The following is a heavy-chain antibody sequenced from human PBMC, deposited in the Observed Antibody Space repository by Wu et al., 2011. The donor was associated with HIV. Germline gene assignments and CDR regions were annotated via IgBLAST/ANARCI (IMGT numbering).Heavy chain of an antibody. J-gene: IGHJ6*03. D-gene: IGHD5-12*01. V-gene: IGHV1-69*14. CDR2: IIPMFGPA. CDR3: ARGSTSGYDLGYYHYYMDI. CDR1: GGTFSNYA. Sequence: QVQLVQSGAEVKKPGSSVRVXCKASGGTFSNYAVSWVRQAPGQGLEWMGGIIPMFGPANYAQKFQGRVTIIADKSTTTAYMELSSLRSEDTAVYYCARGSTSGYDLGYYHYYMDIWGKGTTVTVSS.